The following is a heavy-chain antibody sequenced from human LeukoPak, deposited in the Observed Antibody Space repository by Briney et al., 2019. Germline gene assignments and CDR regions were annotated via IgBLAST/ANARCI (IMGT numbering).Heavy chain of an antibody. D-gene: IGHD2-8*02. J-gene: IGHJ3*01. Sequence: SVKVSCKASGGIFNSKALSWVRQAPGQGLEWMGGIIPMFRTANYGQKFQGRVTITADDSTSTGHMELSSLRSEDTAVFYCAYLSASNTGAFDVWGQGTVVTVSS. V-gene: IGHV1-69*13. CDR3: AYLSASNTGAFDV. CDR1: GGIFNSKA. CDR2: IIPMFRTA.